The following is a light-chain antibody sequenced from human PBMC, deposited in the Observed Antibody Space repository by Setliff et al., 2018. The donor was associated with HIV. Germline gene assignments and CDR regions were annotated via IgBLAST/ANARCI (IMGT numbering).Light chain of an antibody. Sequence: QAVVAQPASVSGSPGQSITISCTGTSSDVGGYNYVSWYQQHPGKAPKLMIYDVTNRPSGVSDRFSGSKSGNTASLTISGLQAEDEAAYYCSSYTSSGTLVVFGGGTKVTV. V-gene: IGLV2-14*03. CDR1: SSDVGGYNY. CDR3: SSYTSSGTLVV. J-gene: IGLJ2*01. CDR2: DVT.